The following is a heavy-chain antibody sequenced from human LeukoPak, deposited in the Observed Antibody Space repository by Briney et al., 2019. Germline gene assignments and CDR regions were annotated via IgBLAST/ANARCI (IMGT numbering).Heavy chain of an antibody. Sequence: TGGSLRLSCAASGFTFSTSGRNWVRQAPGRGLEWVSSISPTGGAIFYADSVRGRFTISRDNAKNSLYLQMNSLRAEDTAVYYCAREKWLQFGILDYWGQGTLVTVSS. CDR3: AREKWLQFGILDY. CDR1: GFTFSTSG. CDR2: ISPTGGAI. D-gene: IGHD5-24*01. J-gene: IGHJ4*02. V-gene: IGHV3-21*01.